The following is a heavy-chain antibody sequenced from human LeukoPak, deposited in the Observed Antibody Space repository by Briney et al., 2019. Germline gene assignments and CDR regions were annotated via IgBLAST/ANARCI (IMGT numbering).Heavy chain of an antibody. CDR2: INHSGST. Sequence: PSETLSLTCAVYGGSFSGYYWSWIRQPPGKGLEWIGEINHSGSTNYNPSLKSRVTISVDTSKNQFSLKLSSVTAADTAVYYCARGRVRRITILGSYYYMDVWGKGTTVTVSS. J-gene: IGHJ6*03. CDR1: GGSFSGYY. V-gene: IGHV4-34*01. CDR3: ARGRVRRITILGSYYYMDV. D-gene: IGHD3-3*01.